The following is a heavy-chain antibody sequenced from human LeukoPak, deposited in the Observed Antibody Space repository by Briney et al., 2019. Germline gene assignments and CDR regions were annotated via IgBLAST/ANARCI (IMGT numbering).Heavy chain of an antibody. CDR2: ISPGGGPT. V-gene: IGHV3-21*01. D-gene: IGHD3-10*02. Sequence: GGSLRLSCAGSGFPFSSHGMNWVRQAPGKGLEWVSGISPGGGPTYYADSVKGRFTISRDNAKNSLYLQMNSLRAEDTAVYYCAELGITMIGGVWGKGTTVTISS. CDR1: GFPFSSHG. CDR3: AELGITMIGGV. J-gene: IGHJ6*04.